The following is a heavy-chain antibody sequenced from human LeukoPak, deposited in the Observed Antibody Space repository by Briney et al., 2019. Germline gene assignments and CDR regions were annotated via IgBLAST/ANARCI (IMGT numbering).Heavy chain of an antibody. CDR3: ARDLGYYSSYYYMDV. J-gene: IGHJ6*03. CDR2: ISAYNGNT. CDR1: GYTFTSYG. V-gene: IGHV1-18*01. Sequence: ASVKVSCKASGYTFTSYGISWVRQAPGQGLEWMGWISAYNGNTNYAQKLQGRVTMTTDTSTSTAYMELRSLRSDDTAVYYCARDLGYYSSYYYMDVWAKGPRSPSP.